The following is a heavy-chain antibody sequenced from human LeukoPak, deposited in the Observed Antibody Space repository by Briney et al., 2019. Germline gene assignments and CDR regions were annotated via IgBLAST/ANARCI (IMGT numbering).Heavy chain of an antibody. D-gene: IGHD3-22*01. Sequence: SETLSLTCTVSGGYMSSYYWSWSRQPPGKGLEWIGFIYYGGNTYYNPSLKGRVTMSLDTSKNQFSVNLSSVTAADTAVYYCTRATSHGYPTRDDYWGQGTLVTVS. V-gene: IGHV4-59*01. J-gene: IGHJ4*02. CDR2: IYYGGNT. CDR3: TRATSHGYPTRDDY. CDR1: GGYMSSYY.